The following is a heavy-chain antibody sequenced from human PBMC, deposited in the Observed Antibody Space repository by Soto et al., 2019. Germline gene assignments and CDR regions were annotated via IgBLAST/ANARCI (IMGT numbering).Heavy chain of an antibody. CDR1: GYTFTSYG. CDR2: ISAYNGNT. V-gene: IGHV1-18*01. D-gene: IGHD3-3*01. Sequence: ASVKVSCKASGYTFTSYGISWVRQAPGQGLEWMGWISAYNGNTDYAQKLQGRVTMTTDTSTSTAYMELRSLRSDDTAVYYCARDRSYDFWSGYPIPYYYYYGMDVWRQGTTVTVSS. J-gene: IGHJ6*02. CDR3: ARDRSYDFWSGYPIPYYYYYGMDV.